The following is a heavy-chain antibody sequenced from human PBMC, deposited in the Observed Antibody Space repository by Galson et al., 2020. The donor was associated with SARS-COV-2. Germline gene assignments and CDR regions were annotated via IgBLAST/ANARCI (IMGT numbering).Heavy chain of an antibody. D-gene: IGHD2-2*01. V-gene: IGHV3-30*18. CDR1: GFTFSSYG. Sequence: TGGSLRLSCAASGFTFSSYGMHWVRQAPGKGLEWVAVISYDGSNKYYADSVKGRFTISRANSKNTLYLQMNSLRAEDTAVYYCAKDRERFVVVPAAMLRYYYYGMDVWGQGTTVTVSS. CDR3: AKDRERFVVVPAAMLRYYYYGMDV. CDR2: ISYDGSNK. J-gene: IGHJ6*02.